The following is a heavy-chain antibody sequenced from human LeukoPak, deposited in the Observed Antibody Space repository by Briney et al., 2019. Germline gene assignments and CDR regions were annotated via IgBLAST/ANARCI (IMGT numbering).Heavy chain of an antibody. J-gene: IGHJ2*01. CDR2: FDPEDGET. CDR3: ATGKIQGLGYWYFDL. Sequence: GASVKVSCKVSGYTLTELSMHWVRQAPGKGLEWMGGFDPEDGETIYAQKFQGRVTMTEDTSTDTAYMELSSLRSEDTAVYYCATGKIQGLGYWYFDLWGRGTLVTVSS. V-gene: IGHV1-24*01. CDR1: GYTLTELS.